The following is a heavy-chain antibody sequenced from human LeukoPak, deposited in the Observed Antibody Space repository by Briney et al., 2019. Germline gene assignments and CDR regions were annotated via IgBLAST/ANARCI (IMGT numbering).Heavy chain of an antibody. CDR2: INPNSGGT. J-gene: IGHJ4*02. V-gene: IGHV1-2*02. CDR1: GYTFTGYY. Sequence: ASVKVSCKASGYTFTGYYMHWVRQAPGQGLEWMGWINPNSGGTNYAQKFQGRVTMTRDTSISTAYMELSRLRSDDTAVYYCARELFPGDYYDYWGQGTLVTVSS. CDR3: ARELFPGDYYDY.